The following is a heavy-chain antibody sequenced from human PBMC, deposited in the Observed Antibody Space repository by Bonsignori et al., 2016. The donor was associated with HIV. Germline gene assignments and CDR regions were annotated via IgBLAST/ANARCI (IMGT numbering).Heavy chain of an antibody. CDR2: VVNIDTT. J-gene: IGHJ4*01. Sequence: QVRLQESGPGLVKPSQTLSLTCTVSGGSLSNGAYYWSWIRQPAGKGLEWIGRVVNIDTTDSNPSLKGRVTISVDTSKNQFSLGLSSVTAADTAIYYCARGHYYDGVTGYQADYYDFWGHGTLVTVSS. D-gene: IGHD3-16*01. CDR3: ARGHYYDGVTGYQADYYDF. CDR1: GGSLSNGAYY. V-gene: IGHV4-61*02.